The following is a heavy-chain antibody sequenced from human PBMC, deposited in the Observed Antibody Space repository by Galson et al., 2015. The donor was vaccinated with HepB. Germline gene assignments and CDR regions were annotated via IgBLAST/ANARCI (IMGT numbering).Heavy chain of an antibody. Sequence: SLRLSCAASGFTFSSYSMNWVRQAPGKGLEWVSYISSSSSTIYYADSVKGRFTISRDNSKNTLYLQMNSLRAEDTAVYYCAKEASDDSFFQHWGQGTLVTVSS. D-gene: IGHD3-22*01. V-gene: IGHV3-48*01. CDR2: ISSSSSTI. CDR3: AKEASDDSFFQH. CDR1: GFTFSSYS. J-gene: IGHJ1*01.